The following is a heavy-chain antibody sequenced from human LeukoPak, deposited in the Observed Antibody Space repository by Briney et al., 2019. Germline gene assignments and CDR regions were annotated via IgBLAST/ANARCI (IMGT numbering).Heavy chain of an antibody. CDR2: ISAYNGGT. J-gene: IGHJ6*02. V-gene: IGHV1-18*01. CDR3: ARDQLRYYGSNNYYSDMDF. D-gene: IGHD3-10*01. Sequence: GASVKVSCKASGYTFTSYAIAWVRQAPGQGLEWMGWISAYNGGTNYAQKFRGRVTTTTDTSTNTGYMELRSLRSDDTAVYFCARDQLRYYGSNNYYSDMDFWGQGTTVTVSS. CDR1: GYTFTSYA.